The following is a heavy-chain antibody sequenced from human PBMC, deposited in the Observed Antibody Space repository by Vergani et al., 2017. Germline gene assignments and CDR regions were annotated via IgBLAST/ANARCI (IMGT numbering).Heavy chain of an antibody. CDR3: ARWGLGFPQKNIVGVPAALY. J-gene: IGHJ4*02. CDR1: GGSFSGYY. D-gene: IGHD2-2*01. CDR2: INHSGST. Sequence: QVQLQQWGAGLLKPSETLSLTCAVYGGSFSGYYWSWIRQPPGKGLEWIGEINHSGSTNYNPSLKSRVTISVDTSKNQFSLKLSSVTAADTAVYYCARWGLGFPQKNIVGVPAALYWGQGTLVTVSS. V-gene: IGHV4-34*01.